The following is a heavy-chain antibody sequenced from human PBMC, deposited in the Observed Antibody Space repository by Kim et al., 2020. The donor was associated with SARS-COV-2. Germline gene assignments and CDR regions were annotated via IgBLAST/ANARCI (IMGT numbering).Heavy chain of an antibody. CDR3: ARGVHTLSED. V-gene: IGHV4-61*08. CDR1: GASVNSGDYF. D-gene: IGHD2-2*02. CDR2: IYGSGSS. J-gene: IGHJ4*02. Sequence: SETLSLTCTVSGASVNSGDYFWTWIRQPPGKALEWIGYIYGSGSSNYNPSLRSRAGISKETPKNQFSLKLRSVTAADTAMYYCARGVHTLSEDGGQGTLV.